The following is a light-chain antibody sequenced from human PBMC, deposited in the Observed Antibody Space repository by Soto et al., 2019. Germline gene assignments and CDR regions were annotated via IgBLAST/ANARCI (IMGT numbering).Light chain of an antibody. CDR3: QHYGSSRWT. J-gene: IGKJ1*01. CDR1: QSVSSTY. Sequence: EIVLTQSPGTLSLSPGERATLSCRASQSVSSTYLAWYQQKPGQAPRLLIYGASSRATGIPDRFSGSGSGTDFTLTISRLEPEDFAVYYCQHYGSSRWTFGQGPGVDI. V-gene: IGKV3-20*01. CDR2: GAS.